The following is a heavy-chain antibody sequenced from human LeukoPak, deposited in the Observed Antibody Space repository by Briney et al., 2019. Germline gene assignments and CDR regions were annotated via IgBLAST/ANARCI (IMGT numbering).Heavy chain of an antibody. V-gene: IGHV3-23*01. Sequence: GGSLRLSCAPSGFTFSSYAMSWVRQAPGEGLEWVSAISGSGGSTYYADSVKGRFTISRDNSKNTLYLQMNSLRAEDTAVYYCAKAIVDTAPYYYYYMYVWGKGTTVTVSS. J-gene: IGHJ6*03. CDR2: ISGSGGST. CDR1: GFTFSSYA. D-gene: IGHD5-18*01. CDR3: AKAIVDTAPYYYYYMYV.